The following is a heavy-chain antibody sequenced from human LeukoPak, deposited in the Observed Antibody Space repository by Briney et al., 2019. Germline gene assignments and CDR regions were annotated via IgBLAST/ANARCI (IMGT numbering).Heavy chain of an antibody. CDR2: IGWSGTTI. V-gene: IGHV3-11*04. D-gene: IGHD5-18*01. J-gene: IGHJ4*02. Sequence: GGSLRLSCAPSQFAFSDYYMTWVRQAPAKGLEWVSYIGWSGTTISYADSVKGRFTISRDNAKNSLYLQMNSLRAEDTAVYYCARSLGGYSYGCFDYWGQGTLVTVSS. CDR1: QFAFSDYY. CDR3: ARSLGGYSYGCFDY.